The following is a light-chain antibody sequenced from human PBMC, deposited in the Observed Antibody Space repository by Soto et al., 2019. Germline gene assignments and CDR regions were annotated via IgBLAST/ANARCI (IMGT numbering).Light chain of an antibody. CDR1: SSDVGGYNY. CDR2: DVS. CDR3: CSYAGRPYV. V-gene: IGLV2-11*01. J-gene: IGLJ1*01. Sequence: QSALTQPRSVSGSPGQSVTISCTGTSSDVGGYNYVSWYQQHPGKAPKLMIYDVSKRPSGVPDRFSGSKSGNTASLTISGLQDEDEADYYCCSYAGRPYVFGSGTKLNVL.